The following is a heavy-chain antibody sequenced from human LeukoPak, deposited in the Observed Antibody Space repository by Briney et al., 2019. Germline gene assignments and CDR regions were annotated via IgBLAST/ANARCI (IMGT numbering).Heavy chain of an antibody. CDR3: ARDQVDAPDY. D-gene: IGHD2-2*01. CDR1: GFTFSSYS. CDR2: ISGASDYI. V-gene: IGHV3-21*01. Sequence: GGSLRLSCAASGFTFSSYSMNWVRQAPGKGLEWVSFISGASDYIYYANSLKGRFTISRDNAKNSLYLQMDSLRAEDTAVYYCARDQVDAPDYWGQGTLVTVSS. J-gene: IGHJ4*02.